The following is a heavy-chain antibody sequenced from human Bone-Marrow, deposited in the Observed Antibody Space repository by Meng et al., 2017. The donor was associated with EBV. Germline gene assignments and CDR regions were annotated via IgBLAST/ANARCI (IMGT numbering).Heavy chain of an antibody. CDR2: IKHSGST. CDR1: GGSLSGFS. Sequence: QVHLKQWGAGLLKPAETLSLTCVVNGGSLSGFSWRWIRQAPGKGLEWIGEIKHSGSTNYNPSLKNRVTISVDPSKNQFSLRLSSVTAADTAVYYCARATGGSTGYFRWGQGTLVTVFS. V-gene: IGHV4-34*01. J-gene: IGHJ4*02. D-gene: IGHD3-9*01. CDR3: ARATGGSTGYFR.